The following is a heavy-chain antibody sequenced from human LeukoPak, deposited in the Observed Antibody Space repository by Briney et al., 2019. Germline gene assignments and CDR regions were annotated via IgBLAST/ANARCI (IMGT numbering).Heavy chain of an antibody. D-gene: IGHD4-23*01. V-gene: IGHV3-30*02. CDR1: GFTFSSYG. J-gene: IGHJ4*02. CDR2: IRHDGSNK. Sequence: GGPLRLSCAASGFTFSSYGMHWVRQAPGKGVEWVAFIRHDGSNKYYADSVKGRFTISRDNSKNTLYLQMNSLRAEDTAVYYCVRDYGGSSPFDYWGQGTLVTVSS. CDR3: VRDYGGSSPFDY.